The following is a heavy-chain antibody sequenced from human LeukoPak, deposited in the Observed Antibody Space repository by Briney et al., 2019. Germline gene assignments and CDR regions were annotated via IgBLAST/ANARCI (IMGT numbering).Heavy chain of an antibody. Sequence: ASVKVSCKASGYTFTSYYMHWVRQAPGQGLEWMGIINPSGGSTSYAQKFQGRVTMTRDTSISTAYMELSSLRYDDTAVYYCATNILVRDIINWFDPWGQGTLVTVSS. V-gene: IGHV1-46*01. D-gene: IGHD3-10*01. CDR1: GYTFTSYY. CDR3: ATNILVRDIINWFDP. CDR2: INPSGGST. J-gene: IGHJ5*02.